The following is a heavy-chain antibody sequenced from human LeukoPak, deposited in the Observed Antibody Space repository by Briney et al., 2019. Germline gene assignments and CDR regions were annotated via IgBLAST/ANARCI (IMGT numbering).Heavy chain of an antibody. Sequence: GASVKVSCKASGYTFTSYGISWVRQAPGQELEWMGWVSGSNGDTKYPQKLQGRVTMTTDTSTSTAYMELRSLRSDDTAVYYCARDYYGPPWGQGTLVTVSS. D-gene: IGHD3-10*01. J-gene: IGHJ5*02. CDR2: VSGSNGDT. CDR1: GYTFTSYG. V-gene: IGHV1-18*01. CDR3: ARDYYGPP.